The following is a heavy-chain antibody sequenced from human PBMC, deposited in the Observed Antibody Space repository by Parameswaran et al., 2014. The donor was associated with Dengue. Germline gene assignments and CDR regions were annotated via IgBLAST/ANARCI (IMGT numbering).Heavy chain of an antibody. CDR3: ARVWGWIDP. V-gene: IGHV4-39*02. D-gene: IGHD7-27*01. J-gene: IGHJ5*02. CDR2: INYSGGA. Sequence: WIRQPPGKRLEWIGNINYSGGAFYNPSLGSRVSISVDTSKNNFSLKLRSVTASDTAVYYCARVWGWIDPWGQGTLVTVSS.